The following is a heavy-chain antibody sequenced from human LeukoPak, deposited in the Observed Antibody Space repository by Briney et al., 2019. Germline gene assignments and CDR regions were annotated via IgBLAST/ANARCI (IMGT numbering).Heavy chain of an antibody. CDR3: ARGSGYDILTGDV. CDR2: ITDNGGKR. D-gene: IGHD3-9*01. J-gene: IGHJ6*02. Sequence: GGSLRLSCVASGFTFSSYGMGWVRQAPGKGLEWVSGITDNGGKRDYADSVKGRFTISRDNPKSTLDLQMNSLRAEDTALYYCARGSGYDILTGDVWGQGTTVTVSS. CDR1: GFTFSSYG. V-gene: IGHV3-23*01.